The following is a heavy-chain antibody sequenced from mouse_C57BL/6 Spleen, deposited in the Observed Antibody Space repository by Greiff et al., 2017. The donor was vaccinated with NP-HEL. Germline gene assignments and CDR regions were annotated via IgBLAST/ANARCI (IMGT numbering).Heavy chain of an antibody. CDR3: RRDEYYYAMDY. Sequence: EVKLVESGGGLVKPGGSLKLSCAASGFTFSDYGMHWVRQAPEKGLEWVAYISSGSSTIYYADTVKGRFTSSRDNAKNTLFLQRTSLRSEDAAMYYCRRDEYYYAMDYWGQGTSVTVSS. CDR1: GFTFSDYG. J-gene: IGHJ4*01. V-gene: IGHV5-17*01. CDR2: ISSGSSTI.